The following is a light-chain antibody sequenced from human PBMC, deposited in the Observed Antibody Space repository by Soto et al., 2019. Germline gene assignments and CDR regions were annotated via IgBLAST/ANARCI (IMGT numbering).Light chain of an antibody. J-gene: IGKJ1*01. V-gene: IGKV3-15*01. CDR3: QQYNKWPLA. CDR2: GAS. Sequence: IVMTQSPATLSVSPGERATLSCRASQSVSNNVAWYQQKPGQAPRLLISGASTRATGIPARFSGSGSGTEFTLTISSLQSEDFAVYYCQQYNKWPLAFGQGTKVEIK. CDR1: QSVSNN.